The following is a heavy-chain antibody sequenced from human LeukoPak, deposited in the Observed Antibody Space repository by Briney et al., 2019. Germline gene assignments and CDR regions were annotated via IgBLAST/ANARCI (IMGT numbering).Heavy chain of an antibody. J-gene: IGHJ3*02. Sequence: GASVKVSCKASGATFASHGISWVRQAPGQGLEWMGGIVPMFGTDVYAQRFQGRVTVTADESTTTAYMELISLTSEDTAVYYCARDLLSVDNYDALDIWGQGTMVTVSS. D-gene: IGHD5-12*01. CDR1: GATFASHG. V-gene: IGHV1-69*13. CDR3: ARDLLSVDNYDALDI. CDR2: IVPMFGTD.